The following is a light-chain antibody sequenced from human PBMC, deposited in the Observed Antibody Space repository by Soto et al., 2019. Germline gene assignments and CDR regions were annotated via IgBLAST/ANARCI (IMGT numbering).Light chain of an antibody. V-gene: IGKV3-15*01. Sequence: EIVMTQSPAILSVSPGETATLSCRASQSVATNLAWFQHKPGQAPRLLIYGASTRASGIPVSFSGSGSETDFTLTISSLQSTDFGVYYCQQYISWPRTFGQGTKVDIK. CDR3: QQYISWPRT. CDR2: GAS. J-gene: IGKJ1*01. CDR1: QSVATN.